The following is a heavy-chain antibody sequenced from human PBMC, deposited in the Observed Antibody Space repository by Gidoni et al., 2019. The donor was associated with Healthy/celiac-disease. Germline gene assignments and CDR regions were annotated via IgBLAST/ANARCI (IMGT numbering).Heavy chain of an antibody. CDR3: TWGIVVVPAVPWGDYYYYYGMDV. CDR2: IIPIFGTA. D-gene: IGHD2-2*01. V-gene: IGHV1-69*06. CDR1: GGTFSSYA. J-gene: IGHJ6*02. Sequence: QVQLVQSGAEVKKPGSSVKVSCKASGGTFSSYAIIWVRQAPGQGLEWMGGIIPIFGTANYAQKFQGRVTITADKSTSTAYMELSSLRSEDTAVYYCTWGIVVVPAVPWGDYYYYYGMDVWGQGTTVTVSS.